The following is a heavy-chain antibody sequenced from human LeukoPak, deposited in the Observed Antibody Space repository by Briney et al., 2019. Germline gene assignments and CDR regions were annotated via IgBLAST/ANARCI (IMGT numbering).Heavy chain of an antibody. CDR2: INPSGGST. CDR1: GYTFTSYY. Sequence: ASVKVSCKASGYTFTSYYMHWVRQAPGQGLEWMGIINPSGGSTSYAQKFQGRVTMTTDTSTSTAYMELRSLRSDDTAVYYCARERTYYYDSSGSNWFDPWGQGTLVTVSS. V-gene: IGHV1-46*01. D-gene: IGHD3-22*01. J-gene: IGHJ5*02. CDR3: ARERTYYYDSSGSNWFDP.